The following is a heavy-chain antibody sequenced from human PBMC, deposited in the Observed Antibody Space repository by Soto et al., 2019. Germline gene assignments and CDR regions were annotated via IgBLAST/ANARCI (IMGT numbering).Heavy chain of an antibody. Sequence: QVQLVESGGGVVQPGRSLILSCAASGFSFSRYGIHWVRQAPGKGLEWVAVIWYDGSNKYYADSVKGRFTISRDNSENTLYLQMNSLRAEDTAVYYCARGNYDHACVMDVWGQGTTVTVSS. CDR2: IWYDGSNK. V-gene: IGHV3-33*01. D-gene: IGHD3-22*01. CDR1: GFSFSRYG. J-gene: IGHJ6*02. CDR3: ARGNYDHACVMDV.